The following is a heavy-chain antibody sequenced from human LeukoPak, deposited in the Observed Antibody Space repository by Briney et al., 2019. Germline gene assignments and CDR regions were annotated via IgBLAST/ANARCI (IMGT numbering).Heavy chain of an antibody. CDR3: ARDFKESKWNDAHWFDP. Sequence: SVTPSCNASGRTFSSYSISWDRQAPRQGLEWMGRTIPNIDIPNYAQKFQGRVTIAADKSTSTAYMELSSLRSEDTAVYYCARDFKESKWNDAHWFDPWGQGTLVTVSS. D-gene: IGHD1-20*01. J-gene: IGHJ5*02. V-gene: IGHV1-69*04. CDR2: TIPNIDIP. CDR1: GRTFSSYS.